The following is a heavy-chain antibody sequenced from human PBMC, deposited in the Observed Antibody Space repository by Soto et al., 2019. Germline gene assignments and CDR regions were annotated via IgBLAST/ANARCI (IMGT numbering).Heavy chain of an antibody. CDR3: ASLTDYYDSSGYYRDY. V-gene: IGHV1-69*01. CDR1: GGTFSSYA. Sequence: QVQLVQSGAEVKKPGSSVKVSCKASGGTFSSYAISWVRQAPGQGLEWMGGIIPIFGTANYAQKFQGRVTITADEYTSTAYMELSSLRSEDTAVYYCASLTDYYDSSGYYRDYWGQGTLVTVAS. J-gene: IGHJ4*02. CDR2: IIPIFGTA. D-gene: IGHD3-22*01.